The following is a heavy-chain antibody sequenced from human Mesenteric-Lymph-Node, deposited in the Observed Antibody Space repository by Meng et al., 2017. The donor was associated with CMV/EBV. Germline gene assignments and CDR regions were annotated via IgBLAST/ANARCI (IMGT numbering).Heavy chain of an antibody. D-gene: IGHD4-17*01. CDR2: IWYNGSNK. Sequence: GGSLRLSCAASGFTLSGYAMHWVRQALGKGLEWVAVIWYNGSNKYYADSVKGRFTISRDNSKNTLYLQMNSLRAEDTAVYYCTKDDYGDYKAEYYYGMDVWGQGTTVTVSS. J-gene: IGHJ6*02. CDR1: GFTLSGYA. CDR3: TKDDYGDYKAEYYYGMDV. V-gene: IGHV3-30*02.